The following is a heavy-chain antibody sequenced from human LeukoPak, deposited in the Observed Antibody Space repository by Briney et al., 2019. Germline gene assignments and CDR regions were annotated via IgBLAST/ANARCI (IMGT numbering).Heavy chain of an antibody. Sequence: GGSLRLSCAPSGFMFNDYALHWVRQAPGKGLEWVSAISGSDGSTYYADSVKGRFTISRDNSKNTLYLQMNSLRAEDTTVYYCAKRVDGITMVRGPGGGMDVWGKGTTVTVSS. J-gene: IGHJ6*04. V-gene: IGHV3-23*01. CDR3: AKRVDGITMVRGPGGGMDV. CDR2: ISGSDGST. D-gene: IGHD3-10*01. CDR1: GFMFNDYA.